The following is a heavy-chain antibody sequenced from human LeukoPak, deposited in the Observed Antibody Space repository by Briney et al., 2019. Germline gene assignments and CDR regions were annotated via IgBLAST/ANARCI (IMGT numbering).Heavy chain of an antibody. CDR3: VRLRGYSYGPSDY. J-gene: IGHJ4*02. CDR2: IYSGGST. Sequence: PGGSLRLSCAASGFTVSSNYMTWVRQAPGEGLEWVSVIYSGGSTYYADSVKGRFTISRDNSKNALYLQMNSLRVEDTAVYYCVRLRGYSYGPSDYWGQGTLVTVSS. V-gene: IGHV3-53*01. CDR1: GFTVSSNY. D-gene: IGHD5-18*01.